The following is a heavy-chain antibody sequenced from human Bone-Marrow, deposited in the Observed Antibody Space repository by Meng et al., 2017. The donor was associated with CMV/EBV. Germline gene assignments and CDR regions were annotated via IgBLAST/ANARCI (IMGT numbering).Heavy chain of an antibody. Sequence: GESLKISCAASGFTFSSYAMHWVRQAPGKGLEWVAFIRYDGSSKYYADSVKGRFTISRDNSKNTLYLQMNSLRAEDTAVYYCAKDLEYSSAQGVYWGQGTLVTVSS. D-gene: IGHD6-6*01. CDR1: GFTFSSYA. CDR2: IRYDGSSK. J-gene: IGHJ4*02. V-gene: IGHV3-30*02. CDR3: AKDLEYSSAQGVY.